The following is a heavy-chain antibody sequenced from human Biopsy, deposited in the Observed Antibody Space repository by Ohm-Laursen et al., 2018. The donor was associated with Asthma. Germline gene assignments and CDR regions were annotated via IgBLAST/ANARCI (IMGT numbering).Heavy chain of an antibody. Sequence: SVKVSCKASGYTVTRYAINWVRQAPGQGLEWMGWINTNTGNPTYAKGFTGRFVFSLDPSVTTAYLQIDSLRSEDTGVYYCTRAGSTFVADYWGQGTLVTVSS. CDR3: TRAGSTFVADY. CDR2: INTNTGNP. J-gene: IGHJ4*01. V-gene: IGHV7-4-1*01. CDR1: GYTVTRYA. D-gene: IGHD5-12*01.